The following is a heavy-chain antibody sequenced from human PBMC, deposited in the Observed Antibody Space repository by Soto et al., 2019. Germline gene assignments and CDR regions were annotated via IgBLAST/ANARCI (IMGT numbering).Heavy chain of an antibody. CDR2: IYYDGST. CDR1: GGSISSGGDY. CDR3: ARARGVATIIYYYGMDV. V-gene: IGHV4-31*03. D-gene: IGHD5-12*01. J-gene: IGHJ6*02. Sequence: SETLSLTCTVSGGSISSGGDYWSWIRQHPGKGLEWIGYIYYDGSTNYNPSLKSRVTISVDTSKNQFSLKLSSVTAADTAVYYCARARGVATIIYYYGMDVWGQGTTVTVSS.